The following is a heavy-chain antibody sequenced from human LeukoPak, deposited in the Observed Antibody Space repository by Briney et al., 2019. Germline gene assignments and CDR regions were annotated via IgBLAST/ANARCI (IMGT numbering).Heavy chain of an antibody. V-gene: IGHV3-7*01. Sequence: GGSLRLSCAASGFTLRSYWMSWVRQAPGKGLEWVANINQDGSVRYYVDSVKGRFTISRDNAKNSLYLHMSSLRADDTAVYYCARDYGDENWGQGTLVTVSS. CDR1: GFTLRSYW. CDR3: ARDYGDEN. J-gene: IGHJ4*02. D-gene: IGHD4-17*01. CDR2: INQDGSVR.